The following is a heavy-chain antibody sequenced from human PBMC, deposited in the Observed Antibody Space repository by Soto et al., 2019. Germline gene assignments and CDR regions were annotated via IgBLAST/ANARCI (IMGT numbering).Heavy chain of an antibody. J-gene: IGHJ6*02. CDR3: ARDVEVYSSSSDYYYYGMDV. V-gene: IGHV1-69*12. D-gene: IGHD6-6*01. CDR1: GGTFSSYA. Sequence: QVQLVQSGAEVKKPGSSVKVSCKASGGTFSSYAISWVRQAPGQGLEWMGGIIPIFGTANYAQKFQGRVTITADESTSTAYMELSSLRSEDTAVYYCARDVEVYSSSSDYYYYGMDVWGLGTTVTVSS. CDR2: IIPIFGTA.